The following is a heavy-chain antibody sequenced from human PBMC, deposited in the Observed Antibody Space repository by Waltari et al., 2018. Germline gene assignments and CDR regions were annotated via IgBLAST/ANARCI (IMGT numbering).Heavy chain of an antibody. D-gene: IGHD3-10*01. V-gene: IGHV3-7*01. CDR1: GFTFSTCW. Sequence: GFTFSTCWISWVRQAPGKGLEWVASINPDGSDKYHVDSVRGRFTISRDNARNSLYLQMNSLRVDDTAVYYCATLRGSVTTFDNWGQGTLVTVSS. CDR2: INPDGSDK. J-gene: IGHJ4*02. CDR3: ATLRGSVTTFDN.